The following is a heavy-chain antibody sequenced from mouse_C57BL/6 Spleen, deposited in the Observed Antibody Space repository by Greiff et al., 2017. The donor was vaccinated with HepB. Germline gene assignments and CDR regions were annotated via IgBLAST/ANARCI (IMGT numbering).Heavy chain of an antibody. CDR3: ARSPPRYGSSFYFDY. CDR1: GYAFSSSW. J-gene: IGHJ2*01. Sequence: QVQLQQSGPELVKPGASVKISCKASGYAFSSSWMNWVKQRPGKGLEWIGRIYPGDGDTNYNGKFKGKATLTADKSSSTAYMQLSSLTSEDSAVYFCARSPPRYGSSFYFDYWGQGTTLTVSS. D-gene: IGHD1-1*01. V-gene: IGHV1-82*01. CDR2: IYPGDGDT.